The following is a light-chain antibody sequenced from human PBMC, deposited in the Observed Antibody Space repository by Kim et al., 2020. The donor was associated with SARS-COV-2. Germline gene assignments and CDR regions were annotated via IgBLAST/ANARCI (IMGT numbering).Light chain of an antibody. Sequence: GQRVTISCSGSSSNIGTKSVNWYQQLPGTAPKVFIYRDDQRPSGVPDRFAGSKSGTSASLVISGLQSEDEADYYCAAWDDSLSTWVFGGGTQLTVL. J-gene: IGLJ3*02. CDR1: SSNIGTKS. V-gene: IGLV1-44*01. CDR2: RDD. CDR3: AAWDDSLSTWV.